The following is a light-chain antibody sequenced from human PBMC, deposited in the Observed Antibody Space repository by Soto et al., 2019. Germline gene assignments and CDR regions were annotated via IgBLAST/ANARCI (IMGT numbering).Light chain of an antibody. V-gene: IGLV1-51*02. CDR1: SSNIGSDY. CDR3: AAWDKSLNGGV. J-gene: IGLJ2*01. CDR2: ENN. Sequence: QSVLTQPPSVSAAAGQTVTISCSGSSSNIGSDYVSWYQQLPGTAPKLLIYENNKRPSGIPDRFSGSKSGTSATLGITGLQTGDEADYYCAAWDKSLNGGVFGGGTKVTVL.